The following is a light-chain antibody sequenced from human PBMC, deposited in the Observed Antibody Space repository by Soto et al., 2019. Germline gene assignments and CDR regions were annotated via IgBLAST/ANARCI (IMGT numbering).Light chain of an antibody. V-gene: IGKV3-20*01. Sequence: EIVLTQSPGTLSLSPGERATLSCRASQSVSSSYLAWYQHKPGQAPRLLIYGASSRATCIPDRFSGSGSGTDFTLTISRLEPEDFAVYYCQQYGSSPHTFGQGTNLEIK. J-gene: IGKJ2*01. CDR3: QQYGSSPHT. CDR2: GAS. CDR1: QSVSSSY.